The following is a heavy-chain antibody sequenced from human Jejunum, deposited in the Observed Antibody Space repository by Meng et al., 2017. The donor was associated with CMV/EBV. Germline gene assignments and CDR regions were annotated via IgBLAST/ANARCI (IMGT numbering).Heavy chain of an antibody. D-gene: IGHD5-18*01. CDR1: GASSNNYY. CDR2: IHSTGST. J-gene: IGHJ4*02. CDR3: ARYSHGGYYFDY. V-gene: IGHV4-59*01. Sequence: LTCTVSGASSNNYYRSWIGQPPGKALEWIGYIHSTGSTYYNRSLNSRLIISVDTSRSHFSLRLTSVTAADTAVYYCARYSHGGYYFDYWGQGTLVTVSS.